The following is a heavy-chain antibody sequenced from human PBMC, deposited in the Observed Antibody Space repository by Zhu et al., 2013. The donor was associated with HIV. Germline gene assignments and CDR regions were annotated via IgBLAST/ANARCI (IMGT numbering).Heavy chain of an antibody. Sequence: QVQLVQSGAEVKKPGASVKVSCKASGYTFTSYGISWVRQAPGQGLEWMGWISAYNGNTNYAQKLQGRVTMTADKSTSTAYMELSSLRSEDTAVYYCARVSYYGSGSYIRVPPDYWGQGTLVTVSS. CDR3: ARVSYYGSGSYIRVPPDY. D-gene: IGHD3-10*01. J-gene: IGHJ4*02. CDR1: GYTFTSYG. V-gene: IGHV1-18*01. CDR2: ISAYNGNT.